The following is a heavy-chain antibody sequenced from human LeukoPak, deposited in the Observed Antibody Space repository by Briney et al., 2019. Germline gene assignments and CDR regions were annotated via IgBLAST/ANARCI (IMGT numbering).Heavy chain of an antibody. CDR1: GHTFSNSA. V-gene: IGHV1-18*01. CDR3: ASGQWLLTTE. D-gene: IGHD3-22*01. CDR2: ISTRNGDT. Sequence: ASVKVSCKASGHTFSNSAITWVRQAPGQGLEWMGWISTRNGDTYYAQKFQGRVTMTIDTSTSAAYLELRSLRFDDTATYYCASGQWLLTTEWGQGTLVTVSS. J-gene: IGHJ4*02.